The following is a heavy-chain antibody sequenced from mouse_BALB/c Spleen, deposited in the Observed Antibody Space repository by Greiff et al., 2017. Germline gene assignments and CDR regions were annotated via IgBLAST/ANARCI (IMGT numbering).Heavy chain of an antibody. J-gene: IGHJ2*01. CDR3: ARGATALDY. Sequence: QVQLKQPGAELVKPGASVKMSCKASGYTFTSYNMHWVKQTPGQGLEWIGAIYPGNGDTSYNQKFKGKATLTADKSSSTAYMQLSSLTSEDSAVYYCARGATALDYWGQGTTLTVSS. CDR1: GYTFTSYN. V-gene: IGHV1-12*01. D-gene: IGHD1-2*01. CDR2: IYPGNGDT.